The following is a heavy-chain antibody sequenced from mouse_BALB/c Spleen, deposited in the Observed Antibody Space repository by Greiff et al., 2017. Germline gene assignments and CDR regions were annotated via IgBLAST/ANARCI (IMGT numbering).Heavy chain of an antibody. Sequence: QVQLQQSGAELVRPGTSVKVSCKASGYAFTNYLIEWVKQRPGQGLEWIGVINPGSGGTNYNEKFKGKATLTADKSSSTAYMQLSSLTSDDSAVYFCARSRGYDPYFDYWGQGTTLTVSS. V-gene: IGHV1-54*01. CDR1: GYAFTNYL. D-gene: IGHD2-2*01. CDR2: INPGSGGT. CDR3: ARSRGYDPYFDY. J-gene: IGHJ2*01.